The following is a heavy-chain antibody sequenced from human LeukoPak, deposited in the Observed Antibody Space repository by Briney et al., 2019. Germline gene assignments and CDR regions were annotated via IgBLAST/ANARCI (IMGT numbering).Heavy chain of an antibody. CDR1: GFTFSSYA. J-gene: IGHJ4*02. CDR2: ISSSSSYI. Sequence: GGSLRLSCAASGFTFSSYAMSCVRQAPGKGLEWVSSISSSSSYIYYADSVKGRFTISRDNAKNSLYLQMNSLRAEDTAVYYCARAEEGVYDFWSGYLIGYFDYWGQGTLVTVSS. CDR3: ARAEEGVYDFWSGYLIGYFDY. D-gene: IGHD3-3*01. V-gene: IGHV3-21*01.